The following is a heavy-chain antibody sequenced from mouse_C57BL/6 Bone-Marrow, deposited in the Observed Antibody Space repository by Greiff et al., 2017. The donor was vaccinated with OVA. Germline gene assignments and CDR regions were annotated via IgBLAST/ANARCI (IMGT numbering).Heavy chain of an antibody. CDR2: ISSGSSTI. J-gene: IGHJ2*01. V-gene: IGHV5-17*01. CDR3: ARMRGLRRPFDY. D-gene: IGHD2-2*01. Sequence: EVKVEESGGGLVKPGGSLKLSCAASGFTFSDYGMHWVRQAPEKGLEWVAYISSGSSTIYYADTVKGRFTISRDNAKNTLFLQMTSLRSEDTAMYYCARMRGLRRPFDYWGQGTTLTVSS. CDR1: GFTFSDYG.